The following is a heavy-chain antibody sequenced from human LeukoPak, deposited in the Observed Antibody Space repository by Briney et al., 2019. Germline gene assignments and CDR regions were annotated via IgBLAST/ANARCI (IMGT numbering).Heavy chain of an antibody. Sequence: IPGGSLRLSCAASGFTFSNAWMSWVRQAPGKGLEWVGRIKSKTDGGTTDCAAPVKGRFTISRDDSKNTLYLQMNSLKTEDTAVYYCTTYLTVTTYFYFDYWGQGTLVTVSS. CDR2: IKSKTDGGTT. CDR3: TTYLTVTTYFYFDY. V-gene: IGHV3-15*01. CDR1: GFTFSNAW. D-gene: IGHD4-17*01. J-gene: IGHJ4*02.